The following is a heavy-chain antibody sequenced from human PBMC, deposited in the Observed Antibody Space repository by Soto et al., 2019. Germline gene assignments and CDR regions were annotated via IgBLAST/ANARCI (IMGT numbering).Heavy chain of an antibody. J-gene: IGHJ4*02. D-gene: IGHD2-15*01. CDR3: ARGAQTPYCSCCGCYANKDDY. V-gene: IGHV1-46*03. CDR1: GYTFTSYY. Sequence: GASVKVSCKASGYTFTSYYMHWVRQAPGQGLEWLGIINPSGGVTVYAQKFQGRVTMTTDTSTSTVYMELSSLRSEDTAVYYCARGAQTPYCSCCGCYANKDDYWGQGTLVTVSS. CDR2: INPSGGVT.